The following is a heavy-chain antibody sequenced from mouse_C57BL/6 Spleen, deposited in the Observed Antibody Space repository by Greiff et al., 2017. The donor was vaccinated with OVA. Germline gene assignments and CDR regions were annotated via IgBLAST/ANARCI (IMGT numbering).Heavy chain of an antibody. Sequence: EVKLVESGGGLVKPGGSLKLSCAASGFTFSSYTMSWVRQTPEKRLEWVATISGGGGNTYYPDSVKGRFTISRDHAKNTLYLQMSSLRSEDTALYYCARQDGLRPYFDYWGQGTTLTVSS. V-gene: IGHV5-9*01. CDR3: ARQDGLRPYFDY. CDR1: GFTFSSYT. CDR2: ISGGGGNT. J-gene: IGHJ2*01. D-gene: IGHD1-1*01.